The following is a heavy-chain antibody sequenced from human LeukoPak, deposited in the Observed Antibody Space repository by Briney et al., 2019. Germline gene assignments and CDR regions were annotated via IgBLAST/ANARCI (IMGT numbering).Heavy chain of an antibody. CDR3: ARDLGAAATIN. CDR2: IIPIFGTA. J-gene: IGHJ4*02. D-gene: IGHD6-13*01. V-gene: IGHV1-69*05. CDR1: GGTLSSYA. Sequence: ASVKVSCKASGGTLSSYAISWARQAPGQGLEWMGGIIPIFGTANYAQKFQGRVTITTDESTSTAYMELSSLRSEDTAVYYCARDLGAAATINWGQGTLVTVSS.